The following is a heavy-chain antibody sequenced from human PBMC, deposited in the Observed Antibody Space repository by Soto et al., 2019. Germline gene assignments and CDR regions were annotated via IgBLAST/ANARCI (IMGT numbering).Heavy chain of an antibody. CDR1: EYSFAGYW. CDR2: IDPSDSQT. V-gene: IGHV5-10-1*01. Sequence: GESLKISCKGSEYSFAGYWITWVRQKPGKGLEWMGRIDPSDSQTYYSPSFRGHVTISATKSITTVFLQWSSLRASDTATYYCARQIYDSDTGPNFQYYFDSWGQGTPVTVSS. J-gene: IGHJ4*02. CDR3: ARQIYDSDTGPNFQYYFDS. D-gene: IGHD3-22*01.